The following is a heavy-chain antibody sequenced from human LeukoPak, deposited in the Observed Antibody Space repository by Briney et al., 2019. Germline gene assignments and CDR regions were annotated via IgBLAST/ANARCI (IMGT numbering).Heavy chain of an antibody. CDR3: ASMVSGYYYYYYMDV. Sequence: PGGSLRLSCAASGFTFSSYSMNWVRQAPGKGLEWVSYISSSSSTIYYADSVKGRFTISRDNAKNSLYLQMNSLRAEDTAVYYCASMVSGYYYYYYMDVWGKGTTVTVSS. D-gene: IGHD3-10*01. J-gene: IGHJ6*03. CDR1: GFTFSSYS. V-gene: IGHV3-48*01. CDR2: ISSSSSTI.